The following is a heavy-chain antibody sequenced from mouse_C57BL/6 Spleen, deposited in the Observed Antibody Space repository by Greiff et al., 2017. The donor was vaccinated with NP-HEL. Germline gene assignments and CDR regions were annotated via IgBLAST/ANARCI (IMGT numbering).Heavy chain of an antibody. Sequence: QVQLQQPGAELVKPGASVKMSCKASGYTFTSNWITWVKQRPGQGLEWIGDIYPGSGSTNYNEKFKSKATLTVDTSSSTAYMQLSSLTSEDSAVYYCFTTVVGNAMDYWGQGTSVTVSS. CDR3: FTTVVGNAMDY. V-gene: IGHV1-55*01. D-gene: IGHD1-1*01. CDR2: IYPGSGST. CDR1: GYTFTSNW. J-gene: IGHJ4*01.